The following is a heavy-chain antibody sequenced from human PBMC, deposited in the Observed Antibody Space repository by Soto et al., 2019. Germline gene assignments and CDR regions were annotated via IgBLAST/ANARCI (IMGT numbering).Heavy chain of an antibody. Sequence: QVQLAQSGAEVKKPGSSVKISCKASGRSFRTYGISWVRQAPGQGLQWMGRIIPLDGKTNYAQEVQGRVTFTADKSPTTAYLILSGLRSDDTAIYYCAREATDYFDKWGQGTLVTVSS. V-gene: IGHV1-69*04. J-gene: IGHJ4*02. CDR2: IIPLDGKT. CDR1: GRSFRTYG. CDR3: AREATDYFDK.